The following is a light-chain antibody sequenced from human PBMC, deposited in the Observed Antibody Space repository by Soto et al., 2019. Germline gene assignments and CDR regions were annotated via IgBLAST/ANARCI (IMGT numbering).Light chain of an antibody. CDR3: FSFTTDWTHG. J-gene: IGLJ1*01. V-gene: IGLV2-14*01. CDR1: SSDVGAYNY. Sequence: QSVLTQPASVSGSPGQSITISCTGTSSDVGAYNYVSWFQQHPGKAPTLIISEVSNRPSGVSNRFSGSKSGNAASLTISGLQAEDEADYFCFSFTTDWTHGLGTGTKVTVL. CDR2: EVS.